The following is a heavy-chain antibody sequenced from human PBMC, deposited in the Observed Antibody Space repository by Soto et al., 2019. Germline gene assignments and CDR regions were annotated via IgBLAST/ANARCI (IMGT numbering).Heavy chain of an antibody. D-gene: IGHD3-3*01. CDR2: VSHSGNT. CDR3: ARDNSGFWGGYFDD. J-gene: IGHJ4*02. CDR1: GGSFTGHF. V-gene: IGHV4-34*01. Sequence: SETLSLTCTVSGGSFTGHFWSWVRQPPGKGLEWIGEVSHSGNTKYYPSLRSRVTLSVDSSKNQISLALTSVTAADTAVYYCARDNSGFWGGYFDDWGQGTPVTVSS.